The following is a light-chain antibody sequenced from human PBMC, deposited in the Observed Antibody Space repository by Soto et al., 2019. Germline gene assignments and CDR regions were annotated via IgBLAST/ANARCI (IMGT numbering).Light chain of an antibody. CDR2: AVS. J-gene: IGLJ2*01. Sequence: QSVLTQPASVSGSPGQSITISCTGTSSDVGGYVYVSWYQQNPDKAPKLMIYAVSNRPSGVPDRFSGSKSGTSASLAISGLQSEDEADYYCAAWDDSLNGVVFGGGTKVTVL. CDR3: AAWDDSLNGVV. V-gene: IGLV2-14*01. CDR1: SSDVGGYVY.